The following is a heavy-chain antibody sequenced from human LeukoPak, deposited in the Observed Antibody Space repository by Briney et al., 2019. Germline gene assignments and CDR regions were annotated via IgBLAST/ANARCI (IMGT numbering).Heavy chain of an antibody. V-gene: IGHV4-30-2*01. CDR3: ARGIVPLGYFDL. J-gene: IGHJ2*01. CDR2: IYHSGST. Sequence: SETLSLTCTVSGGSISSSSYYWSWIRQPPGKGLEWIGYIYHSGSTYYNPSLKSRVTISVDRSKNQFSLKLSSVTAADTAVYYCARGIVPLGYFDLWGRGTLVTVSS. CDR1: GGSISSSSYY. D-gene: IGHD2-8*01.